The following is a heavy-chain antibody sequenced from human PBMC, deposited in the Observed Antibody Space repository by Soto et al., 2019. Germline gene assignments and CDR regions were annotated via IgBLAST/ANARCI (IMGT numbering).Heavy chain of an antibody. CDR2: ISGSGGST. CDR1: GFTFSSYA. Sequence: EVQLLESGGGLVQPGGSLRLSCAASGFTFSSYAMSWVRQAPGKGLEWVSAISGSGGSTYYADSVKGRFTISRDNYKHALYLQMNSLRAEDTAVYYCAKEWFLNMVRGVISEWGWFDPCGQGTLVTVSS. D-gene: IGHD3-10*01. V-gene: IGHV3-23*01. J-gene: IGHJ5*02. CDR3: AKEWFLNMVRGVISEWGWFDP.